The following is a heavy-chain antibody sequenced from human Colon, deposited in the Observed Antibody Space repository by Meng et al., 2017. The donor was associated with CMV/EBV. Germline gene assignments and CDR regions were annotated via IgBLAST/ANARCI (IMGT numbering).Heavy chain of an antibody. CDR2: IDYSGST. D-gene: IGHD4-11*01. CDR3: GGPYRVKIDY. Sequence: SETLSLTCTVSGASISSSYWGWIRQPPGKGLEWIGYIDYSGSTKYNPSLKSGVTISVDMSKNQFSLRLDSVTAADTAVYYWGGPYRVKIDYWGQGTLVTVSS. CDR1: GASISSSY. J-gene: IGHJ4*02. V-gene: IGHV4-59*01.